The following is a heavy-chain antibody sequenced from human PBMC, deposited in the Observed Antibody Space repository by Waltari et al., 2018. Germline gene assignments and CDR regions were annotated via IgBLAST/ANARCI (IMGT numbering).Heavy chain of an antibody. CDR2: INPNSGGT. D-gene: IGHD6-19*01. J-gene: IGHJ4*02. CDR1: GYTFTGYY. Sequence: QVQLVQSGAEVKKPGASVKVSCKASGYTFTGYYMHWVRQAPGQGLEWMGRINPNSGGTNDAQKFQGRVTMTEDTSTDTAYMELSSLRSEDTAVYYCATDLSGSGWFDYWGQGTLVTVSS. CDR3: ATDLSGSGWFDY. V-gene: IGHV1-2*06.